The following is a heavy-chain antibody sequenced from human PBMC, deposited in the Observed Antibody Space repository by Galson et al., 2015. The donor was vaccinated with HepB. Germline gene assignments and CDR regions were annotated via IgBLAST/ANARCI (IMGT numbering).Heavy chain of an antibody. V-gene: IGHV3-15*01. D-gene: IGHD3-10*01. CDR2: IKSKTDGGTT. CDR1: GFTFSDAW. CDR3: TAESFTIVRGED. Sequence: SLRLSCAASGFTFSDAWMSWVRQAPGKGLEWVGRIKSKTDGGTTDYAPPVIGRFTISRDDSKNTLSLQMNSLKTEDTAVYYCTAESFTIVRGEDWGQGTLVTVSS. J-gene: IGHJ4*02.